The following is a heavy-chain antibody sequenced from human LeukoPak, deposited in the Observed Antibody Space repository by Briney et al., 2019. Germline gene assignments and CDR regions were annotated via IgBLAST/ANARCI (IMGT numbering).Heavy chain of an antibody. CDR2: ISYDGSNK. V-gene: IGHV3-30*18. CDR3: AKGSYSYCGGDCYLREWFDP. J-gene: IGHJ5*02. D-gene: IGHD2-21*02. CDR1: GFTFSSYG. Sequence: PGGSLRLSCAASGFTFSSYGMDWVRQAPGKGLGWVAVISYDGSNKYYADSVKGRFTISRDNSKNTLYMQMNSLRAEDTAVYYCAKGSYSYCGGDCYLREWFDPWGQGTLVTVSS.